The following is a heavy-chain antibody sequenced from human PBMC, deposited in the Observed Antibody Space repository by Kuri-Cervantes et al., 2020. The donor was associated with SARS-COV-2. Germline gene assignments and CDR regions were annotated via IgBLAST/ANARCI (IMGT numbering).Heavy chain of an antibody. CDR2: ISSSGSTI. CDR3: ARLATGGSFSD. D-gene: IGHD1-26*01. Sequence: GGSLRLSCAASGFTFSSYEMNWVRQAPGKGLEWVSYISSSGSTIYYADSVKGRFTISRDNAKSSLYLQMNSLRAEDTAFYYCARLATGGSFSDWGQGTLVTVSS. CDR1: GFTFSSYE. J-gene: IGHJ4*02. V-gene: IGHV3-48*03.